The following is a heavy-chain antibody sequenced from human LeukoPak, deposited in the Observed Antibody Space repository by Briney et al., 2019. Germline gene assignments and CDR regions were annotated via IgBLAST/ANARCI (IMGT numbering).Heavy chain of an antibody. CDR1: GGSIRSDDYY. CDR3: ARVVLYYDFWSAYFHD. Sequence: ETLSLTCTISGGSIRSDDYYMSWVRQAPGKGLEWVSVIYSGGSTYYADSVKGRFTLSRDNSKNTLYLQMNSLRAEDTAVYYCARVVLYYDFWSAYFHDWGQGTLVTVSS. D-gene: IGHD3-3*01. CDR2: IYSGGST. V-gene: IGHV3-66*01. J-gene: IGHJ4*02.